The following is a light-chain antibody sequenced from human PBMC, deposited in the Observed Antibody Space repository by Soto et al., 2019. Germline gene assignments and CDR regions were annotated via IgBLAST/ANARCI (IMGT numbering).Light chain of an antibody. CDR2: EGS. J-gene: IGLJ1*01. CDR1: SSDIGNYKV. V-gene: IGLV2-23*01. CDR3: SSYAGRGTSI. Sequence: QSVLTQPASVSGSPGQSIIISCTGSSSDIGNYKVVSWFQHHPGQAPKLIIYEGSARPSGVSNRFSGSKSGNTASLTISGLQTEDEADYYCSSYAGRGTSIFGTGTKVTVL.